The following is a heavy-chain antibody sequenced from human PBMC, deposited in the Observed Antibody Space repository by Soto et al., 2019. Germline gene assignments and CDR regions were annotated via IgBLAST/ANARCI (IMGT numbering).Heavy chain of an antibody. CDR1: GFTFSSYE. Sequence: GGSLRLSCAASGFTFSSYEMNWVRQAPGKGLEWVSYISSSGSTIYYADSVKGRFTISRDNAKNSLYLQMNSLRAEDTAVYYCARRPDYFDYWGQGTLVTVSS. J-gene: IGHJ4*02. CDR3: ARRPDYFDY. V-gene: IGHV3-48*03. CDR2: ISSSGSTI. D-gene: IGHD6-6*01.